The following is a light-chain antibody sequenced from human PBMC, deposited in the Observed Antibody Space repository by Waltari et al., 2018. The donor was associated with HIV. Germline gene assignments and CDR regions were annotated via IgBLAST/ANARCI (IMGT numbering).Light chain of an antibody. J-gene: IGKJ1*01. Sequence: IILTQSPVTLSLSQGERATLSCRASQSVSSSHLAWYQQKPGQAPRLLIYGASSRATGIPDRFSGSGSGTDFILTISGLEPEDFAVYYCQQYGGSRWTFGQGTKVEIK. CDR2: GAS. CDR1: QSVSSSH. V-gene: IGKV3-20*01. CDR3: QQYGGSRWT.